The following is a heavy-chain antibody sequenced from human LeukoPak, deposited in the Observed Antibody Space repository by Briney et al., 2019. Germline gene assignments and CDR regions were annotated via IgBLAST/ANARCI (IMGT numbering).Heavy chain of an antibody. CDR3: ARDSGSGWYREAPFDY. CDR2: IYYSGST. CDR1: GGSISSGGYY. V-gene: IGHV4-61*08. D-gene: IGHD6-19*01. Sequence: PSETLSLTCTVSGGSISSGGYYWSWIRQPPGKGLEWIGYIYYSGSTNYNPSLKSRVTISVDTSKNQFSLKLSSVTAADTAVYYCARDSGSGWYREAPFDYWGQGTLVTVSS. J-gene: IGHJ4*02.